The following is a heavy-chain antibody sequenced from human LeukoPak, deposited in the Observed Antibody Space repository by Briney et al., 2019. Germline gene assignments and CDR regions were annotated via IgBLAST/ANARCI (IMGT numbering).Heavy chain of an antibody. CDR1: GFTFSSYS. D-gene: IGHD5-12*01. CDR2: ISSSSSYI. Sequence: GGSLRLSCAASGFTFSSYSMNWVRQAPGKGLEWVSSISSSSSYIYYADSVKGRFTISRDNAKNSLYLQMNSLRAEDTAVYYCARGKRGYSGYDFDYWGQGTLVTVSS. CDR3: ARGKRGYSGYDFDY. V-gene: IGHV3-21*01. J-gene: IGHJ4*02.